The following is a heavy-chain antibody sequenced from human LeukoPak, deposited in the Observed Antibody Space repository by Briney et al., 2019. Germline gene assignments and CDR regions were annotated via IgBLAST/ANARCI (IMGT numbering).Heavy chain of an antibody. Sequence: SETLSLTCTVSGGSISGYYWSWIRQNPGKGLEWIGYIYYSGSTYYNPSLKSRVTISVDASKNQFSLKLSSVTAADTAVYYCARAESGAPRRFDPWGQGTLVTVSS. CDR1: GGSISGYY. V-gene: IGHV4-31*03. CDR2: IYYSGST. D-gene: IGHD2-15*01. CDR3: ARAESGAPRRFDP. J-gene: IGHJ5*02.